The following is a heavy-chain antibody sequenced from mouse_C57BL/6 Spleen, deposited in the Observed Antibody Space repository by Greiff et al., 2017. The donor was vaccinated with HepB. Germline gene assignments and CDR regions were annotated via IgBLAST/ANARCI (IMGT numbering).Heavy chain of an antibody. CDR3: ERWVGNYVLAWFAY. Sequence: QVQLQQPGTELVKPGASVKLSCKASGYTFTSYWMHWVKQRPGQGLEWIGNINPSNGGTNYNEKFKSKATLTVDKSSSTAYMQLSSLTSEDSAVYYWERWVGNYVLAWFAYWGQGTLVTVSA. J-gene: IGHJ3*01. CDR2: INPSNGGT. V-gene: IGHV1-53*01. D-gene: IGHD2-1*01. CDR1: GYTFTSYW.